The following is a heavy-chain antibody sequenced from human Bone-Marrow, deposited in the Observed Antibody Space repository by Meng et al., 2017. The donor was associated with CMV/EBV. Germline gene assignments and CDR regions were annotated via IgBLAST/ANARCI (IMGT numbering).Heavy chain of an antibody. V-gene: IGHV3-15*01. CDR3: TTGTSKIGSWS. CDR2: IKSKINGGTT. CDR1: GFTFSNTW. Sequence: GGSLRLSCAASGFTFSNTWMSWVRQAPGKGPEWVGRIKSKINGGTTEFAAPVKGRFTISRDDSKSMLYLQMNSLRTEDTAVYYCTTGTSKIGSWSWGQGTLVPVSS. D-gene: IGHD1-26*01. J-gene: IGHJ1*01.